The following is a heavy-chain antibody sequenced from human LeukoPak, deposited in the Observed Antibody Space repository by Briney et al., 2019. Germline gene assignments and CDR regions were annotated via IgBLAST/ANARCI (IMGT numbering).Heavy chain of an antibody. J-gene: IGHJ4*02. CDR2: ISYSGST. V-gene: IGHV4-61*01. CDR1: GGSFSSGSYY. D-gene: IGHD5-18*01. Sequence: SETLSLTCTVSGGSFSSGSYYWSWIRQPPGKGLEWLGYISYSGSTNYNPSLKSRVTISVDTSKNQFSLKLSSVTAADTAVYYCARAPHSYGTPYYFDYWGQGTLVTVSS. CDR3: ARAPHSYGTPYYFDY.